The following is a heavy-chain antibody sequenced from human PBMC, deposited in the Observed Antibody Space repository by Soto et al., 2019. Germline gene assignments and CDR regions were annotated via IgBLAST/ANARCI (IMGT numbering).Heavy chain of an antibody. V-gene: IGHV3-11*01. CDR1: GFTFSNYY. J-gene: IGHJ4*02. CDR3: ARRRGGYDWTSQIFDF. D-gene: IGHD1-20*01. Sequence: QVQLVESGGALVKPGGSLRLSCAASGFTFSNYYMGWIRQAPGKGLEWVSHMRNSGSTTFYADSVRGRFTISRDNARKTLYLRMSSVGAEDTAIYYCARRRGGYDWTSQIFDFWGQGALVTVSS. CDR2: MRNSGSTT.